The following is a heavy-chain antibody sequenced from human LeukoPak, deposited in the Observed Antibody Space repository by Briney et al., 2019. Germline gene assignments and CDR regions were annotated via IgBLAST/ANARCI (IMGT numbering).Heavy chain of an antibody. CDR2: IYYSGRT. CDR1: GGAINSYY. V-gene: IGHV4-59*12. CDR3: ARGTTKGYYYDTSGYYTK. Sequence: SETLSLTCNVSGGAINSYYWGWIRQPPGKRLELIGYIYYSGRTNYNPSLKSRVTISVDTSTNQISLKLTSVTAADTAVYFCARGTTKGYYYDTSGYYTKWGQGTLVTVSS. D-gene: IGHD3-22*01. J-gene: IGHJ4*02.